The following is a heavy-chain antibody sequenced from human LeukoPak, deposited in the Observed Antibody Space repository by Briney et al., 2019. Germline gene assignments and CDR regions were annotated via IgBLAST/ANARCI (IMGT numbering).Heavy chain of an antibody. Sequence: ASVKVSCKASGYTFTSYDISWVRQAPGQGLEWMGWISAYNGNTNYAQKLQGRVTMTTDTSTSTAYMELRSLRSDDTAVYYCARVASIGYCSGGSCYAGWFDPWGQGTLVTVSS. D-gene: IGHD2-15*01. J-gene: IGHJ5*02. CDR1: GYTFTSYD. V-gene: IGHV1-18*01. CDR2: ISAYNGNT. CDR3: ARVASIGYCSGGSCYAGWFDP.